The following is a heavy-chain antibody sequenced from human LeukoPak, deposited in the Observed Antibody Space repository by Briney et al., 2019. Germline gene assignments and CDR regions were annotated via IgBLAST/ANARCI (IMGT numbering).Heavy chain of an antibody. CDR3: ARDQDYYDSSGYPNWFDP. Sequence: PSETLSLTCTVSGGSISSSSYYWGWIRQPPGKGLEWIGSIYYSGSTYYNPSLKSRVTISVDTSKNQFSLKLSSVTAADTAVYYCARDQDYYDSSGYPNWFDPWGQGTLVTVSS. V-gene: IGHV4-39*07. CDR2: IYYSGST. J-gene: IGHJ5*02. D-gene: IGHD3-22*01. CDR1: GGSISSSSYY.